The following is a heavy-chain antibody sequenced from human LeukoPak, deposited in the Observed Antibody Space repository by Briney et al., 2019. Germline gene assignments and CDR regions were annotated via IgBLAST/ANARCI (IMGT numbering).Heavy chain of an antibody. CDR3: AREQVYYFSGSYYNVLDC. V-gene: IGHV3-21*01. J-gene: IGHJ4*01. Sequence: PGGSLRLSCAASGFIFSTYSMTWVRQAPGKGLEWVSSISTTSSYISYDDSMKGRFTISKDNVKNSRYLQKNSLRAEDTAVYYCAREQVYYFSGSYYNVLDCWVQGTLVADPS. CDR2: ISTTSSYI. D-gene: IGHD3-10*01. CDR1: GFIFSTYS.